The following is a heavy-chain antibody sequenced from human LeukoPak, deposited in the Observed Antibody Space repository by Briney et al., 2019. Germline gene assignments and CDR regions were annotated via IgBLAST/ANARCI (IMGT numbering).Heavy chain of an antibody. CDR3: ARVRFSSGWYIAFDM. CDR2: INPSGGST. J-gene: IGHJ3*02. CDR1: GYTFTSYY. V-gene: IGHV1-46*01. Sequence: ASVKVSCKASGYTFTSYYVHWVRQAPGQGLKWMGIINPSGGSTTYAQNFQGRITMTRDTSTSTVYMELGSLRSEDTAVYYCARVRFSSGWYIAFDMWGQGTMVTVSS. D-gene: IGHD6-19*01.